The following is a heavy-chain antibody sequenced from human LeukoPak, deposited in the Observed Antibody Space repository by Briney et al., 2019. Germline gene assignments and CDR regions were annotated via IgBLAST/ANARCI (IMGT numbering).Heavy chain of an antibody. CDR1: GFSFNTYW. Sequence: QPGGPLDLSCAASGFSFNTYWMHWAGQAPGKGLLWVSRITADGSSTTYADSVKGRFTISRNNAKNTLYLQMNRRRAEDTAVYYCARAISSGSIDYWGQGTLVTVSS. D-gene: IGHD6-19*01. CDR2: ITADGSST. J-gene: IGHJ4*01. CDR3: ARAISSGSIDY. V-gene: IGHV3-74*03.